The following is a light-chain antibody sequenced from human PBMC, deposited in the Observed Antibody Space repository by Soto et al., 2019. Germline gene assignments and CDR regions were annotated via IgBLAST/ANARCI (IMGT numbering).Light chain of an antibody. CDR1: SSDVGGYNF. Sequence: QSVLTQPASVSGSPGQSITISCTGSSSDVGGYNFVSWFQPHPGKAPKLIIYEVNNRPSGVSNRFSASKSGNTASLTISGLQAEDEADYYCGSYSNTATRVFGGGTQLTVL. V-gene: IGLV2-14*01. CDR3: GSYSNTATRV. J-gene: IGLJ7*01. CDR2: EVN.